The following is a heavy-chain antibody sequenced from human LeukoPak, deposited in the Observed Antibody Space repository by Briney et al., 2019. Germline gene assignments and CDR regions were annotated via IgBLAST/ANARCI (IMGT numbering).Heavy chain of an antibody. V-gene: IGHV1-2*02. D-gene: IGHD4-11*01. Sequence: ASVRVSCKASVYTFTGSYVNWVRQAPGQGLEWMGWINPNSGDTSYAQKFQGRVTMTRDTSISTAYMELSRLRSDDTAVYYCARAQYDYPDHYYVYWGQGTLVTVSS. CDR3: ARAQYDYPDHYYVY. CDR1: VYTFTGSY. CDR2: INPNSGDT. J-gene: IGHJ4*02.